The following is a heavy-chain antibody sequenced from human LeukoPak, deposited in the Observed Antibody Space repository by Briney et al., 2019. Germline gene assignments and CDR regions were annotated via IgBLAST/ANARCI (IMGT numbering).Heavy chain of an antibody. CDR3: AKDGQNTIFGVVSVDY. V-gene: IGHV3-23*01. D-gene: IGHD3-3*01. CDR2: ISGSGGST. J-gene: IGHJ4*02. Sequence: GGSLRLSCAASGFTFSSYAMGWVRQAPGKGLEWVSAISGSGGSTYYADSVKGRFTISRDNSKNTLYLQMNSLRAEDTAVYYCAKDGQNTIFGVVSVDYWGQGTLVTVSS. CDR1: GFTFSSYA.